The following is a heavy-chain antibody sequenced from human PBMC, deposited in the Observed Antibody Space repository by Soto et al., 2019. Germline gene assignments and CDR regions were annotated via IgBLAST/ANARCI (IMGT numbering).Heavy chain of an antibody. J-gene: IGHJ4*02. CDR3: ARGGGFDSFDY. Sequence: QLQLHMSGSGLVKPSQTLSLTCTVSGASITYGAYPWSWIRQTPGKGLEWIGYINHLETTFYNPSFESRLTLSIDRTKNQFSLNLKSMSAADRAVYFCARGGGFDSFDYWGQGILVTVSS. V-gene: IGHV4-30-2*01. D-gene: IGHD3-10*01. CDR1: GASITYGAYP. CDR2: INHLETT.